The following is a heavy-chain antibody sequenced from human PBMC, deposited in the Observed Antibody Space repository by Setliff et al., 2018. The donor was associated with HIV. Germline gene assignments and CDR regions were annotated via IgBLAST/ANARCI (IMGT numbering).Heavy chain of an antibody. J-gene: IGHJ2*01. CDR1: GGFISNHY. Sequence: SETLSLTCTISGGFISNHYWNWIRQPPGKGLEWIGSTHYSGSSYYSTSLKSRVTISLDTSKNQFSLKLSSMNAADTAVYYCARDVGLCGVDCWPYFYFDLWGRGNLVTVSS. CDR3: ARDVGLCGVDCWPYFYFDL. V-gene: IGHV4-59*11. D-gene: IGHD2-21*02. CDR2: THYSGSS.